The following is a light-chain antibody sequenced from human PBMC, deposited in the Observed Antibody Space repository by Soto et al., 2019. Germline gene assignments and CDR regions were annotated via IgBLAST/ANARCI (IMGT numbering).Light chain of an antibody. CDR2: GAS. V-gene: IGKV3-20*01. J-gene: IGKJ2*01. CDR3: QQYGSSPHT. Sequence: EIVLTQSPGTLSLSPGYRATLSCRASQSVSSSYLAWYQHKPGQAPRLLIYGASSRATGIPDRFSGSGSGTDFTLTISRLEPEDFAVYYCQQYGSSPHTFGQGTKLEIK. CDR1: QSVSSSY.